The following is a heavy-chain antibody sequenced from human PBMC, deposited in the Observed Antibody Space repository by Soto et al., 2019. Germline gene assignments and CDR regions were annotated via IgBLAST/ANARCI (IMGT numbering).Heavy chain of an antibody. CDR3: ARVAYCSCGACYPDA. V-gene: IGHV3-33*01. J-gene: IGHJ5*02. Sequence: QVQLVESGGGVVQPGRSLRLSCAASGFSFNTHAMHWVRQAPGKGLEWVAVIWYDGSNEDYVNSVKGRFTISRDNSKNILNLQMNNMRVEYTAVYYCARVAYCSCGACYPDAWGQGTLVTVSP. D-gene: IGHD2-15*01. CDR1: GFSFNTHA. CDR2: IWYDGSNE.